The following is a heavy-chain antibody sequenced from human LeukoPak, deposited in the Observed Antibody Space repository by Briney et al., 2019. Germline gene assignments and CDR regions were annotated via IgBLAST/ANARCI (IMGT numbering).Heavy chain of an antibody. Sequence: SETLSLTCTVSGDSIRNYYWSWIRQPAGKGLEWIGRINTSGNSNCNPSLGSRVTMSVDTSKNQFSLNLSSVTAADTAVYYCAREGGGPRWLDPWGQGPLVTVSS. CDR2: INTSGNS. V-gene: IGHV4-4*07. D-gene: IGHD6-25*01. CDR1: GDSIRNYY. CDR3: AREGGGPRWLDP. J-gene: IGHJ5*02.